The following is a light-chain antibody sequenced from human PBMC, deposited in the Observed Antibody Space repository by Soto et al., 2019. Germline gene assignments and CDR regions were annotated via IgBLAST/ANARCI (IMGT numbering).Light chain of an antibody. CDR2: VAS. J-gene: IGKJ1*01. Sequence: DIPMTQSPSSLSASVGDRVTITFRASQGISNYLAWYQQQPGKVPKLLIYVASTLQSGVPSRFSGSGSGTDFTLTISSLQPEDVATYYCQKYNSAPWTFGQGNNVEIK. V-gene: IGKV1-27*01. CDR1: QGISNY. CDR3: QKYNSAPWT.